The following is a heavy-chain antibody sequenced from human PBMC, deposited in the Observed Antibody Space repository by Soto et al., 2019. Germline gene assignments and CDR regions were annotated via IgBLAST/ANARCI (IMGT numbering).Heavy chain of an antibody. CDR2: FNPTSGST. D-gene: IGHD6-13*01. Sequence: QVQLVQSGAEVKKPGASVKLSCKASGYTFINYCIHWVRQAPGQGLEWMGIFNPTSGSTNYAQKFQGRVTLTMDTSTRTVYMELSSLRFDDTAVYYCARDLAAGDYWGQGTLVTVSS. J-gene: IGHJ4*02. CDR1: GYTFINYC. CDR3: ARDLAAGDY. V-gene: IGHV1-46*01.